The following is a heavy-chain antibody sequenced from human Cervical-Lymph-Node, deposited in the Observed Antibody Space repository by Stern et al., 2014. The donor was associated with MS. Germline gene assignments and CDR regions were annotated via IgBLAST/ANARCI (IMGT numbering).Heavy chain of an antibody. CDR2: MVFVGGNK. J-gene: IGHJ6*02. Sequence: VQLVQSGGGVVQPGRSLTLSCAASGFSLSNSGMHWVRQAPGKGLEWVAVMVFVGGNKKYGDSVKGRFSISRDMANNTLFLQMNSLRPEDTAVYYCMGVGDAMHVWGQGTTVIVSS. V-gene: IGHV3-30*03. CDR3: MGVGDAMHV. CDR1: GFSLSNSG.